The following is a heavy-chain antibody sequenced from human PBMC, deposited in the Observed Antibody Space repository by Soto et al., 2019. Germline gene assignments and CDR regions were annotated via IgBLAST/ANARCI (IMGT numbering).Heavy chain of an antibody. Sequence: QLLESGPGLVKPSETLSLTCTVSGGSISSSSYYWGWIRQPPGKGLEWIGSIYYSGSTYYNPSLKSRVTISVDTSKNQFSLKLSSVTAADTAVYYCARHWGKVPAAIIWCDPCGHGTLVTVSS. D-gene: IGHD2-2*01. CDR3: ARHWGKVPAAIIWCDP. J-gene: IGHJ5*02. V-gene: IGHV4-39*01. CDR2: IYYSGST. CDR1: GGSISSSSYY.